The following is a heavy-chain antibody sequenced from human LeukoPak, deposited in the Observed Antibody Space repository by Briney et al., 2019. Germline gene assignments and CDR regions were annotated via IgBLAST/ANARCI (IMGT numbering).Heavy chain of an antibody. CDR1: GGTFSSYA. J-gene: IGHJ6*02. CDR3: ARDIMVRGVITPPNPDYYYYYGMDV. D-gene: IGHD3-10*01. Sequence: GASVKVSCKASGGTFSSYAISWVRQAPGQGLEWMGGIIPIFGTANYAQKFQGRVTITADESTSTAYMELSSLRSEDTAVYYCARDIMVRGVITPPNPDYYYYYGMDVWGQGTTVTVSS. CDR2: IIPIFGTA. V-gene: IGHV1-69*13.